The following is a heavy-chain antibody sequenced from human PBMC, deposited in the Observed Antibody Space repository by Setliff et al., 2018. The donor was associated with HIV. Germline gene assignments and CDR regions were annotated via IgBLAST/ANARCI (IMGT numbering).Heavy chain of an antibody. Sequence: GASVKVSCKASGGTFNTFGMNWVRQAPGQGLAWMGGIIPIARIPNYAQKFQDRVTITADESTSTAYMELSSLRSEDTAVYYCARDALIAVADQGSPGGAFDIWGQGTMVTVSS. CDR3: ARDALIAVADQGSPGGAFDI. CDR1: GGTFNTFG. CDR2: IIPIARIP. J-gene: IGHJ3*02. D-gene: IGHD6-19*01. V-gene: IGHV1-69*10.